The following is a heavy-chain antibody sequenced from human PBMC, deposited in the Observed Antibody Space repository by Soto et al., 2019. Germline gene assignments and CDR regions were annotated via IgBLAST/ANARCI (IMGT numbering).Heavy chain of an antibody. CDR2: IIPILGLA. CDR1: GGTFSSYT. J-gene: IGHJ4*02. Sequence: QVQLVQSGAEVKKPGSSVKFSCKASGGTFSSYTISWVRQAPGQGLEWMGRIIPILGLANYAQKFQGRVTITADKSTSTAYMELSSLRSEDTAVYYCARGSASSGYYSSWLDYWGQGTLVTVSS. CDR3: ARGSASSGYYSSWLDY. D-gene: IGHD3-22*01. V-gene: IGHV1-69*02.